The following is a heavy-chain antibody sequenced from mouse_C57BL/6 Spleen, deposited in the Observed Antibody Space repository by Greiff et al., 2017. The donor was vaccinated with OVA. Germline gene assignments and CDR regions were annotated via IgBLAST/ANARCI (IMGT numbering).Heavy chain of an antibody. CDR3: TRSPFITTVDDAMDY. CDR2: IYPGNSDT. CDR1: GYTFTSYW. V-gene: IGHV1-5*01. J-gene: IGHJ4*01. Sequence: EVQLQESGTVLARPGASVKMSCKTSGYTFTSYWMHWVNQRPGQGLEWIGAIYPGNSDTSYNQKFKGKAKLTAVTSASTAYMELSSLTNEDSAVYYCTRSPFITTVDDAMDYWGQGTSVTVSS. D-gene: IGHD1-1*01.